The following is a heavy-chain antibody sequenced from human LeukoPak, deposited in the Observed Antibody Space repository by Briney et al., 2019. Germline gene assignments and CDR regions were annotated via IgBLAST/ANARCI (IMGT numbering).Heavy chain of an antibody. CDR3: AKEALTYYYDSSGYFPGAFDI. Sequence: QPGGSLRLSCAASGFTFSSYAMSWVRQAPGKGLEWVSAISGSGGSTYYADSVKGRFTISRDNSKNTLYLQMSSLRAEDTAVYYCAKEALTYYYDSSGYFPGAFDIWGQGTMVTVSS. J-gene: IGHJ3*02. CDR1: GFTFSSYA. D-gene: IGHD3-22*01. V-gene: IGHV3-23*01. CDR2: ISGSGGST.